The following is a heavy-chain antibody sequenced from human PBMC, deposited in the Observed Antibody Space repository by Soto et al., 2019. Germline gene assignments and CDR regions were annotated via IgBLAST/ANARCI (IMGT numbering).Heavy chain of an antibody. V-gene: IGHV3-23*01. Sequence: EVQLLESGGGLVQPGGSLRVSCAASGFSFRIYVMTWVRQAPGKGLEWVSSISSSGGTPYYEDSVKGRFTISRDNSKDTLFLQMHSLRAEDTAVYFCAKGLYDNSGYYYTDWGQGTLVTVSS. D-gene: IGHD3-22*01. CDR3: AKGLYDNSGYYYTD. J-gene: IGHJ4*02. CDR2: ISSSGGTP. CDR1: GFSFRIYV.